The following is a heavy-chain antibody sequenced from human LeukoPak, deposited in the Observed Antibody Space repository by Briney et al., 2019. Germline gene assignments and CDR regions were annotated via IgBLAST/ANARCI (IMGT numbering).Heavy chain of an antibody. V-gene: IGHV3-20*04. CDR2: INWNGGST. CDR1: GFSVSIKY. D-gene: IGHD6-19*01. CDR3: ARDRLAWDY. Sequence: GGSLRLSCAASGFSVSIKYMNWVRQAPGKGLEWVSGINWNGGSTGYADSVKGRFTISGDNAKNSLYLQMNSLRAEDTALYYCARDRLAWDYWGQGTLVTVSS. J-gene: IGHJ4*02.